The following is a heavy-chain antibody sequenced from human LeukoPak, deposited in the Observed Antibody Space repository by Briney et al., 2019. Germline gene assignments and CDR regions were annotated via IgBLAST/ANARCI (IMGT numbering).Heavy chain of an antibody. D-gene: IGHD3-10*01. CDR1: GYSLSSGYY. V-gene: IGHV4-38-2*02. Sequence: SETLSLTCTVSGYSLSSGYYWGWIRPPPGKGLEWIGSIYHSGSTYYNPSLKSRVTISVDTSKNQFSLKLSSVTAADTAVYYCARAIVDCYGSGSYYKNWGQGTLVTVSS. J-gene: IGHJ4*02. CDR3: ARAIVDCYGSGSYYKN. CDR2: IYHSGST.